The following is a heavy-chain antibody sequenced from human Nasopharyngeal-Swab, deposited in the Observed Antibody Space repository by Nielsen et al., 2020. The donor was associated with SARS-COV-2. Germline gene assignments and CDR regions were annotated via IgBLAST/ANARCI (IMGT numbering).Heavy chain of an antibody. D-gene: IGHD2-21*02. Sequence: GGSLRLSCAASGITFSSYWIHWVRQAPGKGLVWVSRLYTDGITANYADSVKGRFTISRDNANNTVYLQMNSLRAEDTAVYYCTRGCGGDCHGIDYWGRGTLVTVSS. CDR2: LYTDGITA. CDR3: TRGCGGDCHGIDY. CDR1: GITFSSYW. V-gene: IGHV3-74*01. J-gene: IGHJ4*02.